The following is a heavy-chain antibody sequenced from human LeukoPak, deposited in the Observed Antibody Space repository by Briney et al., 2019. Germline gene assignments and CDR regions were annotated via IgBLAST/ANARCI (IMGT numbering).Heavy chain of an antibody. Sequence: SETLSLTXTVSGGSIGSSYWSWIRQSPGKGLEWVGYIHHSGNTNSNPPLKSRVTISVDTPKNQFSLKLSSVTAADTAVYYCVRWQYCGGNCYFSAFDIWGQGTMVTVSS. CDR3: VRWQYCGGNCYFSAFDI. V-gene: IGHV4-59*01. J-gene: IGHJ3*02. CDR1: GGSIGSSY. CDR2: IHHSGNT. D-gene: IGHD2-21*01.